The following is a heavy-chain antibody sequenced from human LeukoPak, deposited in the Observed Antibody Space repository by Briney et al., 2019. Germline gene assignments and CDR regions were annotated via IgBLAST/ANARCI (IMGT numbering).Heavy chain of an antibody. Sequence: GGSLRLSCAVSEFTFSRYWMSWVRQAPGKGLDWVATIKQDGSEKYYVDSVEGRFTISRDNSKNSLYLQMDSLRAKDTAVYYCARVFWSATSYYFEYWGQGALVTVSS. D-gene: IGHD3-3*01. CDR1: EFTFSRYW. CDR3: ARVFWSATSYYFEY. CDR2: IKQDGSEK. V-gene: IGHV3-7*05. J-gene: IGHJ4*02.